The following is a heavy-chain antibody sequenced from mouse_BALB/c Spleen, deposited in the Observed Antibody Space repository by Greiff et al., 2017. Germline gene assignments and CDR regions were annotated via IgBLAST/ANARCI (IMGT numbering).Heavy chain of an antibody. CDR3: TRDQGDYDEGFAY. Sequence: EVNVVESGGGLVKPGGSLKLSCAASGFTFSSYTMSWVRQTPEKRLEWVATISSGGSYTYYPDSVKGRFTISRDNAKNTLYLQMSSLKSEDTAMYYCTRDQGDYDEGFAYWGQGTLVTVSA. CDR2: ISSGGSYT. J-gene: IGHJ3*01. D-gene: IGHD2-4*01. V-gene: IGHV5-6-4*01. CDR1: GFTFSSYT.